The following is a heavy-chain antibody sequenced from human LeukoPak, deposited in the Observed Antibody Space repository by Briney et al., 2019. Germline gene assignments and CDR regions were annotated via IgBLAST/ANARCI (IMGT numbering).Heavy chain of an antibody. Sequence: SVKVPCKASGYTFTSYYMHWVRQAPGQGLEWMGGIIPIFGTANYAQKFQGRVTITADESTSTAYMELSSLRSEDTAVYYCARARSETYYYDSSGYPYWGQGTLVTVSS. J-gene: IGHJ4*02. V-gene: IGHV1-69*13. D-gene: IGHD3-22*01. CDR3: ARARSETYYYDSSGYPY. CDR1: GYTFTSYY. CDR2: IIPIFGTA.